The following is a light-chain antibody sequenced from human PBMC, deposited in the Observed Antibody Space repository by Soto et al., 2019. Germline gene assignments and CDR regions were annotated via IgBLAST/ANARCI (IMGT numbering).Light chain of an antibody. Sequence: QSALTQPASVYGSPGQSIAISCTGTSSDVGSYNSVSWYQQHPGKAPKLMIYEGSKRPSGVSDRFSGSKSGNTASLTISGLQAEDEADYYCCSDSGDHYVFGTGTKVTVL. V-gene: IGLV2-23*01. CDR1: SSDVGSYNS. CDR3: CSDSGDHYV. CDR2: EGS. J-gene: IGLJ1*01.